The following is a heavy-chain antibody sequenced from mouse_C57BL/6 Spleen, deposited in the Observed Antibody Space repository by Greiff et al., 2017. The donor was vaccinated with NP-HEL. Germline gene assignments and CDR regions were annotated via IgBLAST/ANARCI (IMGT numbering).Heavy chain of an antibody. Sequence: DVMLVESGGGLVKPGGSLKLSCAASGFTFSSYAMSWVRQTPEKRLEWVATISDGGSYTYYPDNVKGRFTISRDNAKNNLYLQMSHLKSEDTAMYYCARERTGTRYYFDYWGQGTTLTVSS. CDR1: GFTFSSYA. V-gene: IGHV5-4*01. CDR2: ISDGGSYT. CDR3: ARERTGTRYYFDY. D-gene: IGHD4-1*01. J-gene: IGHJ2*01.